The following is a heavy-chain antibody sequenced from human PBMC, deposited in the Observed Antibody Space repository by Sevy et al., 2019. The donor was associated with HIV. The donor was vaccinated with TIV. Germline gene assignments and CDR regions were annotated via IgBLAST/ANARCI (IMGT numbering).Heavy chain of an antibody. Sequence: GGSLRLSCAASGFSLNSFWMYWVRQTPGKGLEWVANINQNGSVTYYVDSVKGRFTISRENSRNLLYLQMTSLRVEDTALYYCVRAVATNGSFWGQGTLVTVSS. CDR3: VRAVATNGSF. CDR2: INQNGSVT. CDR1: GFSLNSFW. V-gene: IGHV3-7*01. D-gene: IGHD2-15*01. J-gene: IGHJ4*02.